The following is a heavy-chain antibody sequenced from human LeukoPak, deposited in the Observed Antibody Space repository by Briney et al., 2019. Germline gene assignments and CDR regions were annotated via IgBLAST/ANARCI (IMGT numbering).Heavy chain of an antibody. CDR1: GFTFSGYW. J-gene: IGHJ4*02. CDR2: IKSDGSYT. Sequence: PGGSLRISCAASGFTFSGYWMHWVRQAQGKGLVWVSRIKSDGSYTTYADSVKGRFTISRDNAKNTLYLQMNSLRAEDTAVYYCARDVRGGYHDYWGQGTLVTVSS. D-gene: IGHD5-18*01. V-gene: IGHV3-74*01. CDR3: ARDVRGGYHDY.